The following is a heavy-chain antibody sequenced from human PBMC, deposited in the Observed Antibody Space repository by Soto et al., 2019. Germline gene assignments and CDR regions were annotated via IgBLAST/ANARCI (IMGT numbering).Heavy chain of an antibody. CDR1: GFTVSSNY. Sequence: EVQLVETGGGLIQPGGSLRLSCAASGFTVSSNYMSWVRQAPGKGLEWVSVIYSGGSTYYADSVKGRFTISRDNSKNTLYLQMNSLRAEDTAVYYCARDRRLLRFLEWSPYGMDVWGQGTTVTVPS. CDR3: ARDRRLLRFLEWSPYGMDV. CDR2: IYSGGST. V-gene: IGHV3-53*02. J-gene: IGHJ6*02. D-gene: IGHD3-3*01.